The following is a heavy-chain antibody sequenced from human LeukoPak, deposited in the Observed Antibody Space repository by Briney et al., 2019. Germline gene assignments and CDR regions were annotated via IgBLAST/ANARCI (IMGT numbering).Heavy chain of an antibody. D-gene: IGHD1-7*01. CDR1: GYIFANYY. CDR3: ARERNLGGY. V-gene: IGHV1-2*02. J-gene: IGHJ4*02. CDR2: INPKSGGT. Sequence: ASVKVSCKASGYIFANYYLHWVRQAPGQGLEWMGWINPKSGGTNYARKFQGRVTLTGDTSTSTAYMELIRLTSDDTAVYYCARERNLGGYWGQGTLVTVSS.